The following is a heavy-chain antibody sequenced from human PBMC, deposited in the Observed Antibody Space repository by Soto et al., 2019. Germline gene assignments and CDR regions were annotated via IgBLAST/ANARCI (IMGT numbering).Heavy chain of an antibody. J-gene: IGHJ4*02. V-gene: IGHV4-59*08. Sequence: PSETLSLTCTVSGGSIRDYYWGWIRQSPGKGLEWIGYIYYTGTTKYNPSLKSRVTISVDSSKNQFSLKLDFVTAADTAVYYCARHFSVDYFDYWGQGALVTVSS. CDR3: ARHFSVDYFDY. CDR2: IYYTGTT. CDR1: GGSIRDYY.